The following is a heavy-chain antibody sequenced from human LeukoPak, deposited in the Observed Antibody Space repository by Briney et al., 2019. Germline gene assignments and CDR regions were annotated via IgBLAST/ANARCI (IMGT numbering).Heavy chain of an antibody. CDR2: ISSSGSTI. J-gene: IGHJ6*02. V-gene: IGHV3-48*03. Sequence: GRSLRLSCAASGFTLSSYEMNWVRQAPGKGLEWVSYISSSGSTIYYADSVKGRFTISRDNAKNSLYLQMNSLRAEDTAVYYCARGGYCSSTSCYENYYYGMDVWGQGTTVTVSS. D-gene: IGHD2-2*01. CDR1: GFTLSSYE. CDR3: ARGGYCSSTSCYENYYYGMDV.